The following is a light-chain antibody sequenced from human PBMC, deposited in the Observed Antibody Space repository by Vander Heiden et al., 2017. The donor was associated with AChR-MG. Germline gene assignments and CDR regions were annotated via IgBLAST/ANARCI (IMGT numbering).Light chain of an antibody. CDR3: QQYVSSPYT. J-gene: IGKJ2*01. V-gene: IGKV3-20*01. Sequence: EIVLTQSPGTLSLSPGERATLSCRASQSVSSSYLAWYQQKPGQPPRLLIYGASSRATGIPDRFSGSGSGTDFTLTISRLEPEDFAVYYCQQYVSSPYTFGQGTKLEIK. CDR2: GAS. CDR1: QSVSSSY.